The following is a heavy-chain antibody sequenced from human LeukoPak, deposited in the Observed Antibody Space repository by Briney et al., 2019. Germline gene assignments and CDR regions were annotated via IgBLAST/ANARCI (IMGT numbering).Heavy chain of an antibody. V-gene: IGHV5-51*01. J-gene: IGHJ5*02. CDR2: IYPGDSDT. Sequence: GESLKISCKGSGYSFTSYWIGWVRQMPGKGLEWMGIIYPGDSDTRYSPSFQGQVTISADKSISTAYLQWSSLKASDTAMYYCARAWGGGGGYSSSWYWLKKCGWFDPWGQGTLVTVSS. CDR3: ARAWGGGGGYSSSWYWLKKCGWFDP. CDR1: GYSFTSYW. D-gene: IGHD6-13*01.